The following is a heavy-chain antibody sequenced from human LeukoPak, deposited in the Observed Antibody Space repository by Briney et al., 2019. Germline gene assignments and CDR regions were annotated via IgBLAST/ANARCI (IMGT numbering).Heavy chain of an antibody. CDR3: AKGYASSGWYFDY. V-gene: IGHV3-30*18. Sequence: GGSLRLSCAASGFTFSSYGMHWVRQPPGKGLEWVAVISYDGSNKYYADSVKGRFTVSRDNSKNTLYLQMNSLRAEDTAVYYCAKGYASSGWYFDYWGQGTLVTVSS. CDR2: ISYDGSNK. D-gene: IGHD6-19*01. J-gene: IGHJ4*02. CDR1: GFTFSSYG.